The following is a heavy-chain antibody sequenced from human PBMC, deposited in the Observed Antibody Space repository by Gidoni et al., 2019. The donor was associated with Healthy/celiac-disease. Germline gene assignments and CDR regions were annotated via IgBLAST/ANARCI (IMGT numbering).Heavy chain of an antibody. D-gene: IGHD6-13*01. CDR1: GGTFSSYA. V-gene: IGHV1-69*04. CDR3: ARVKGQQPFNDAFDI. Sequence: QVQLVQSGAEVKKPGSSVKFSCKASGGTFSSYAISWVRQAPGQGLEWMGRIIPILGIANYAQKVQGRVTITADKSTSTAYMELSSLRSEDTAVYYCARVKGQQPFNDAFDIWGQGTMVTVSS. J-gene: IGHJ3*02. CDR2: IIPILGIA.